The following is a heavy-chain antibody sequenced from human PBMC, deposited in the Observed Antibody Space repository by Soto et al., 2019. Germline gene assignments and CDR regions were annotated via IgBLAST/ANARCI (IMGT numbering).Heavy chain of an antibody. CDR3: ERLIVVPTPDAFDI. CDR1: GYTFTSYG. CDR2: ISAYNGNT. Sequence: GASVKVSCKASGYTFTSYGISWVRQAPGQGLEWMGWISAYNGNTNYAQKLQGRVTMTTDTSTSTAYMELRSLRSDDTAVYYCERLIVVPTPDAFDIWGQGTMVTVSS. D-gene: IGHD2-21*01. V-gene: IGHV1-18*01. J-gene: IGHJ3*02.